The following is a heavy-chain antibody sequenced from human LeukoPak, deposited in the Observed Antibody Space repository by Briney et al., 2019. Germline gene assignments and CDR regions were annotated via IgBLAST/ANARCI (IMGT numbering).Heavy chain of an antibody. CDR3: AKDASDIVVVPAATFYYYYYMDV. CDR1: GFTFSSYG. J-gene: IGHJ6*03. CDR2: IRYDGSNK. V-gene: IGHV3-30*02. D-gene: IGHD2-2*01. Sequence: GGSLRLSCAASGFTFSSYGMHWVRQAPGKGLEWVAFIRYDGSNKYYADSVKGRFTISRDNSKNTLYLQMNSLRAEDTAVYYCAKDASDIVVVPAATFYYYYYMDVWGKGTTVTVSS.